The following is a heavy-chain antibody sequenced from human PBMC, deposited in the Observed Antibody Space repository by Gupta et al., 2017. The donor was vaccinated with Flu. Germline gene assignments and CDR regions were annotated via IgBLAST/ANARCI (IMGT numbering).Heavy chain of an antibody. D-gene: IGHD5-18*01. CDR1: GFSLSTTGVG. CDR2: IYWNDDK. V-gene: IGHV2-5*01. CDR3: AHVASSQLWSH. Sequence: QITLKQSGPTLVKPTQPLTLTSTFSGFSLSTTGVGVGWIRQPPGKALEWLALIYWNDDKRYSPSLKSRLTITKDTSKNQVVLTMTNMDPVDTATYYCAHVASSQLWSHWGQGTLVTVSS. J-gene: IGHJ4*02.